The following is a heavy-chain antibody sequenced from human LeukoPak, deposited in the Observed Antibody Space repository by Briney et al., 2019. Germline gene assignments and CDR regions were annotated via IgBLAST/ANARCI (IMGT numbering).Heavy chain of an antibody. CDR2: INSDGSST. Sequence: PGGSLRLSCAASGFTFSTSGMSWVRQAPGKGLVWVSRINSDGSSTSYADSVRGRFSISRDNAKNTLYLQMNSLRAEDTAVYYCARGLSGYASSLGYWGQGTLVTVSA. CDR1: GFTFSTSG. D-gene: IGHD6-6*01. J-gene: IGHJ4*02. CDR3: ARGLSGYASSLGY. V-gene: IGHV3-74*01.